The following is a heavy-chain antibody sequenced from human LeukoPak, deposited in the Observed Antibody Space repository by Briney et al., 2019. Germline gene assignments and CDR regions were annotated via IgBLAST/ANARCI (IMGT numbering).Heavy chain of an antibody. CDR3: ARGYSGSFSNAFDI. Sequence: SETLSLTCSVSAGSISSLYWSWIRQPPGKGLEWIGYIYYTGSTNYNPSLKSRVTISVDTSKNQFSLKLSSVTAADTAVYYCARGYSGSFSNAFDIWGQGTMVTVSS. CDR2: IYYTGST. D-gene: IGHD1-26*01. J-gene: IGHJ3*02. V-gene: IGHV4-59*08. CDR1: AGSISSLY.